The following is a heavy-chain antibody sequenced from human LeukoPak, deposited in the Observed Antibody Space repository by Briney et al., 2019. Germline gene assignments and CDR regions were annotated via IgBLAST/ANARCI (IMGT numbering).Heavy chain of an antibody. CDR2: IKQDGSEK. CDR3: ARGSFGGLGGYYFDY. D-gene: IGHD4-23*01. V-gene: IGHV3-7*04. Sequence: GGSLRLSCAASGFTFSSYWMSWVRQAPGKGLEWVANIKQDGSEKYYVDSVKGRFTISRDNAKNSLYLQMNSLRAEDTAVYYCARGSFGGLGGYYFDYWGQGTLVTVSS. J-gene: IGHJ4*02. CDR1: GFTFSSYW.